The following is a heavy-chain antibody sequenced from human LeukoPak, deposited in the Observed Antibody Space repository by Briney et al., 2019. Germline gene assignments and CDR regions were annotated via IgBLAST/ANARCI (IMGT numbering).Heavy chain of an antibody. Sequence: PSETLSLTCTVSGGSISSYYWSWIRQPAGKGLEWIGRIYTSGSTNYNPSLKSRVTMSVDTSKNQFSLKLSSVTAADTAVYYCARVGRRSSTSGSVIWFDPWGQGTLVTVSS. V-gene: IGHV4-4*07. CDR2: IYTSGST. CDR3: ARVGRRSSTSGSVIWFDP. D-gene: IGHD2-2*01. J-gene: IGHJ5*02. CDR1: GGSISSYY.